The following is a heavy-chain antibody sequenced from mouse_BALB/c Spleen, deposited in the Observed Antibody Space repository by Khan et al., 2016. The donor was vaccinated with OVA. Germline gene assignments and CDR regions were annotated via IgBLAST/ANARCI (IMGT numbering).Heavy chain of an antibody. CDR3: ASGGYRYFDV. CDR1: GYTFRNYG. V-gene: IGHV9-3-1*01. Sequence: QIQLVQSGPELKKPGETVKISCKASGYTFRNYGMNWVKQAPGKGLKWMGWINTYTGEPTYADDFTGRFAFSLATSASTAYLQINNLKNEDTATYFCASGGYRYFDVWGAGTTVTVSS. J-gene: IGHJ1*01. D-gene: IGHD1-1*02. CDR2: INTYTGEP.